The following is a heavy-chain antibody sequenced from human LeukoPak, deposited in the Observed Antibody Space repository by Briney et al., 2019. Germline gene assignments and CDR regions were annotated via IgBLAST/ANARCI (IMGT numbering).Heavy chain of an antibody. D-gene: IGHD6-6*01. Sequence: PGGSLRLSCAASGFTFSSYAMSWVRQAPGKGLEWVSAISGSGGSTYYADSVKGRFTISRDNSNNRLYLQMNSLRAEDTAVYYCAKSPYSTSSMAWFDPWGQGTLVTASS. CDR1: GFTFSSYA. V-gene: IGHV3-23*01. J-gene: IGHJ5*02. CDR2: ISGSGGST. CDR3: AKSPYSTSSMAWFDP.